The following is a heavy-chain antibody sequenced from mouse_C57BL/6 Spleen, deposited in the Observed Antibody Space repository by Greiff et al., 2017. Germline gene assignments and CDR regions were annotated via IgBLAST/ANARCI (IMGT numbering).Heavy chain of an antibody. CDR3: ARTSSFYYRDHYAMDY. CDR2: IWCGGST. CDR1: GFSLTSDG. J-gene: IGHJ4*01. V-gene: IGHV2-2*01. Sequence: VQLQQSGPGLVQPSQSLSITCTVSGFSLTSDGVHWVRQSPGKGLECLGLIWCGGSTDYNAAFISRLTIRKDNSKSQVFFKMNSLQADDTAIYYCARTSSFYYRDHYAMDYWGQGTSVTVSS. D-gene: IGHD2-1*01.